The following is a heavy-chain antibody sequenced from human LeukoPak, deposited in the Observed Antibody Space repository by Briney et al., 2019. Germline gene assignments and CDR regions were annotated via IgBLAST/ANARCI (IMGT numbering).Heavy chain of an antibody. CDR1: GGTFSTYA. J-gene: IGHJ5*02. CDR2: IIPLFGTA. CDR3: ARGSRFLDVVLVPATIGWFDP. Sequence: SVMVSSKASGGTFSTYAISWVRQATGQGLEWLGGIIPLFGTADYAQKFQGRVTITADESTGTAYMELSSLRSEDTAVYYCARGSRFLDVVLVPATIGWFDPWGQGTLVTVSS. D-gene: IGHD2-2*01. V-gene: IGHV1-69*13.